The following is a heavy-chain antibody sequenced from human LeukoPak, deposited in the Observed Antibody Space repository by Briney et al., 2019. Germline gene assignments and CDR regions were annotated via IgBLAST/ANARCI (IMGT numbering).Heavy chain of an antibody. J-gene: IGHJ3*02. Sequence: GRSLRLSCAASGFTFSSYGMHWVRQAPGKGLEWVAVISYDGSNKYYADSVKGRFTISRDNSKNTLYLQMNSLRAEDTAVYYCAKDNDQITMIVVAGAFDIWGQGTMVTVSS. CDR2: ISYDGSNK. D-gene: IGHD3-22*01. V-gene: IGHV3-30*18. CDR1: GFTFSSYG. CDR3: AKDNDQITMIVVAGAFDI.